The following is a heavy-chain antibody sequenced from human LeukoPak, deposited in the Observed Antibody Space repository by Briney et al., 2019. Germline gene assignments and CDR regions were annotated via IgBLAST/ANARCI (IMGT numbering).Heavy chain of an antibody. CDR3: ARWAYDSSGYYFGMDV. CDR2: IYHSGSS. D-gene: IGHD3-22*01. CDR1: GGSISSSHW. V-gene: IGHV4-4*02. J-gene: IGHJ6*02. Sequence: PSETLSLTCAVSGGSISSSHWWSWVRQPPGKGLAWIGEIYHSGSSNYNPSLKSRVTISVDKSKNQFSLKLSSVTAADTAVYYCARWAYDSSGYYFGMDVWGQGTTVTVSS.